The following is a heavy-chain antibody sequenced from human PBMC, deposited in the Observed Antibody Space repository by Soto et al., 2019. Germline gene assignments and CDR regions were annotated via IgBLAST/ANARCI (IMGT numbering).Heavy chain of an antibody. J-gene: IGHJ4*02. V-gene: IGHV3-23*01. Sequence: GVSLRLSCAASGFTFSNYAMNWVRQAPGKGLEWVSAISAGGSNTDYADSVKGRFTISSDNSKNTLYLQMNSLRAEDTAVYYCAKGYSTSFDYWGQGTLVTVSS. CDR3: AKGYSTSFDY. CDR2: ISAGGSNT. D-gene: IGHD6-6*01. CDR1: GFTFSNYA.